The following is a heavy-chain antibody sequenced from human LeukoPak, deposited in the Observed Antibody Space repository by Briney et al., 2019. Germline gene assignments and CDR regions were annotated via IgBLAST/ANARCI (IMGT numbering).Heavy chain of an antibody. CDR3: ARDSPRYCSGGSCYSYMSAFDI. J-gene: IGHJ3*02. CDR2: IYTCGST. Sequence: PSETLSLTCTVSGGSISSYYWSWIRQPAGKGLEWIGRIYTCGSTNYNPSLKSRVTVSVDTSKNQFSLKLSSVTAVDTAVYYCARDSPRYCSGGSCYSYMSAFDIWGQGTMVTVSS. CDR1: GGSISSYY. V-gene: IGHV4-4*07. D-gene: IGHD2-15*01.